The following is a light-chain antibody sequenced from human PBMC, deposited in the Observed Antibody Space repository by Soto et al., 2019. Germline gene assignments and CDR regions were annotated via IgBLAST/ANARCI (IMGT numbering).Light chain of an antibody. J-gene: IGKJ5*01. CDR2: GTS. CDR1: QSVASN. V-gene: IGKV3-15*01. CDR3: QQYNNLPIT. Sequence: EIVMSQSPASLSVSPGESVTLSSRASQSVASNLAWYQQKPGQAPRLLIYGTSTRATGVPARFSGSGSGTDFTLTISSLQAADFAVYHCQQYNNLPITFGQGTRLEIK.